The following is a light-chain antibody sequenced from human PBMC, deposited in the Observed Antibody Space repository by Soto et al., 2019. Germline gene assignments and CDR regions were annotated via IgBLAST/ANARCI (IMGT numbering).Light chain of an antibody. Sequence: PGERATLSCRASQSVDSTFFAWYQKKPGQAPRLLIYGASKRATGVPDRFSGSGSGTDFTLTISRLEPEDLAVYYCQQYMSSVTFGQGTKVEI. CDR2: GAS. V-gene: IGKV3-20*01. CDR1: QSVDSTF. J-gene: IGKJ1*01. CDR3: QQYMSSVT.